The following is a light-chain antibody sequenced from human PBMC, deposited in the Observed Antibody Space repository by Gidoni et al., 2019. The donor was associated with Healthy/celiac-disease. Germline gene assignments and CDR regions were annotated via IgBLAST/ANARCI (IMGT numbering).Light chain of an antibody. Sequence: ITKSPSSLSASVGDRVTITCRASQSISSYLTWYQQKPGKAPKLLIYAASSLQSGVPSMYRERGYEMELRMEFRSVLSGDFGSYRNQRGSTTPITFGQGTRVEIK. CDR1: QSISSY. J-gene: IGKJ5*01. V-gene: IGKV1-39*01. CDR2: AAS. CDR3: QRGSTTPIT.